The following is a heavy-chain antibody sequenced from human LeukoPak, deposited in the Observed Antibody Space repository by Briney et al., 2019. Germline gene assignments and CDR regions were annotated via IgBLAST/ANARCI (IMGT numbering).Heavy chain of an antibody. CDR3: ARDHARGGYSSGWHKYYYYMDV. CDR1: GGSISSYY. V-gene: IGHV4-4*07. CDR2: IYTSGST. J-gene: IGHJ6*03. Sequence: SSETLSLTCTVSGGSISSYYWSWIRQPAGKGLEWIGRIYTSGSTNYNPSLKSRVTMSVDTSKNQFSLKLSSVTAADTAVYYCARDHARGGYSSGWHKYYYYMDVWGKGTTVTVSS. D-gene: IGHD6-19*01.